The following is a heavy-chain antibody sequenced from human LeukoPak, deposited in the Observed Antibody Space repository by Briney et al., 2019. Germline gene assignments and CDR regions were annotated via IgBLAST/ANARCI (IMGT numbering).Heavy chain of an antibody. CDR2: IPYDGSHK. J-gene: IGHJ4*02. Sequence: GGSLRLSCAASGFTFSSYGMHWVRQAPGKGLEWVAFIPYDGSHKYSADSVKGRFTISRDNSKNTLYLQMNSLRAGDTAVYYCARTIEMATISYFDYWGQGTLVTVSS. CDR1: GFTFSSYG. V-gene: IGHV3-33*05. CDR3: ARTIEMATISYFDY. D-gene: IGHD5-24*01.